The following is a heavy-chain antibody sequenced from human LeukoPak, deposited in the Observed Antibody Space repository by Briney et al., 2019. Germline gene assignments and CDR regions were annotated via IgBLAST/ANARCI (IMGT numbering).Heavy chain of an antibody. Sequence: ASVKVSCKASGYTFTGYYMHWVRQAPGQGLEWMGWINPNSGGTNYAQKFQGRVTMTRDTSISTAYMELSRLRSEDTAVYFCARVDAEGSRVKYFDYWGQGTLVTVSS. D-gene: IGHD3-10*01. CDR3: ARVDAEGSRVKYFDY. CDR2: INPNSGGT. J-gene: IGHJ4*02. V-gene: IGHV1-2*02. CDR1: GYTFTGYY.